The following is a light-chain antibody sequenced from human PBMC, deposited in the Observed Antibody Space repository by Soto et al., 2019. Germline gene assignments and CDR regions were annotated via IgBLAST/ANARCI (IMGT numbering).Light chain of an antibody. CDR2: GAS. Sequence: DIQMTQSPSSLSASVGDRVTMACRACQSISSFLNGYQQTPGKAHQLLSFGASTLQSGVPSRFSGSGSGTDFTLSISSLQPEDCATYYCQQSYSTPITVGQGTRGEN. J-gene: IGKJ5*01. CDR3: QQSYSTPIT. CDR1: QSISSF. V-gene: IGKV1-39*01.